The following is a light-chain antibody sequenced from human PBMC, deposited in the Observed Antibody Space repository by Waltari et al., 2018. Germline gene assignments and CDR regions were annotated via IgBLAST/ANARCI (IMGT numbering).Light chain of an antibody. CDR2: DVN. V-gene: IGLV2-14*01. CDR3: NSCTSNITVV. J-gene: IGLJ2*01. CDR1: SSDVGGYNY. Sequence: HSALTQPASVSGSPGQSTTIPCTGTSSDVGGYNYVSWYQQPPRKPPKLMNYDVNKRPSGVSNRLSGSKSGETTSLTVSGRQGEDEADYYSNSCTSNITVVFGGWTKLNVL.